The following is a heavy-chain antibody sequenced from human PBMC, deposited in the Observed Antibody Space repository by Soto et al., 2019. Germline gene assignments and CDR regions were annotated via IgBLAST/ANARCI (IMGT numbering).Heavy chain of an antibody. CDR2: IYWSGNT. CDR1: GGSTSSGGSY. Sequence: PSETLSLTCTVSGGSTSSGGSYWTWIRQQPRKGLEWIGYIYWSGNTYYNPSLKSRLTISVDTSTNQSSLKLSSVTAADTAVYYCARGAADYGDAFDIWGQGTMVTVSS. CDR3: ARGAADYGDAFDI. V-gene: IGHV4-31*03. J-gene: IGHJ3*02. D-gene: IGHD4-17*01.